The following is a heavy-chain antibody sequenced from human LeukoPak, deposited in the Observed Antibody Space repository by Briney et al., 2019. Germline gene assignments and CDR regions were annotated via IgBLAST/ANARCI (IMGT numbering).Heavy chain of an antibody. D-gene: IGHD2-2*01. CDR2: ITLSGGST. Sequence: GGSLRLSCAASGFTFSYYDMSWVRQAPGKGLEWVASITLSGGSTFYADSVKGRFTISRDNSKNTLYLQMNSLSAEDTAVYYCAKRGNPAVGHHCLDVWGKGTTVSVSS. CDR3: AKRGNPAVGHHCLDV. J-gene: IGHJ6*04. V-gene: IGHV3-23*01. CDR1: GFTFSYYD.